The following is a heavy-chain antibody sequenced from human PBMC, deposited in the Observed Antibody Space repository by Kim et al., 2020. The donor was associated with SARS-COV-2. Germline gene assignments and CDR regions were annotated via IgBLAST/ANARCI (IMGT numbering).Heavy chain of an antibody. D-gene: IGHD3-10*01. CDR2: ISSSSSTI. J-gene: IGHJ6*02. CDR3: ARRAMVRGAGYYYGMDV. Sequence: GGSLRLSCAASGFTFSSYSMNWVRQAPGKGLEWVSYISSSSSTIYYADSVKGRFTISRDNAKNSLYLQMNSLRAEDTAVYYCARRAMVRGAGYYYGMDVWGQGTTVTVSS. V-gene: IGHV3-48*01. CDR1: GFTFSSYS.